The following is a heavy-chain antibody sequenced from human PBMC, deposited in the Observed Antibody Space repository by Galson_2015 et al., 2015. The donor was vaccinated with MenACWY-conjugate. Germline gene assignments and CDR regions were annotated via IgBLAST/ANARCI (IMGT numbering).Heavy chain of an antibody. D-gene: IGHD3-16*02. J-gene: IGHJ4*02. V-gene: IGHV1-18*01. Sequence: SVKVSCKASGYLFTRYGISWVRQAPGQGLEWMGWITPTNDNTHYAQRFQGRVTMTTDTSTSTAYMELRSLRSDDTAVYFCARDHDFVWGTYPFDFWGQGTLVT. CDR1: GYLFTRYG. CDR2: ITPTNDNT. CDR3: ARDHDFVWGTYPFDF.